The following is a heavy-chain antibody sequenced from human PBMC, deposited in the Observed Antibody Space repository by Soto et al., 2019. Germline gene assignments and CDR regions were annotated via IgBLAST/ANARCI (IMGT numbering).Heavy chain of an antibody. CDR3: VRLYSTSWYYFDY. CDR2: ISSNGGST. Sequence: GGALRLSCAGSGFTFKKYAMHWGRPVPGKGLEYVAAISSNGGSTSYANSVRDRFTISRDNSKNTLYLQMGSLRPDDMAVYYCVRLYSTSWYYFDYWGQGALVTVSS. D-gene: IGHD6-13*01. J-gene: IGHJ4*02. CDR1: GFTFKKYA. V-gene: IGHV3-64*01.